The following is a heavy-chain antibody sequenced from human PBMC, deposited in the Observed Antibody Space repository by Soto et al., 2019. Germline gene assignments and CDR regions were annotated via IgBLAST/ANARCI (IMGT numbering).Heavy chain of an antibody. CDR2: IYWDDDK. D-gene: IGHD2-21*02. Sequence: QITLKESGPTLVKPTQTLTLTCTFSGFSLSSSDVGVGWIRQPPGQALEWLALIYWDDDKRYSPSLKSSLTITKDTYRNQVVLTVTNLDPVDTATYYCVRDSGGGNSAYFDYWGQGTLVTVSS. V-gene: IGHV2-5*02. J-gene: IGHJ4*02. CDR3: VRDSGGGNSAYFDY. CDR1: GFSLSSSDVG.